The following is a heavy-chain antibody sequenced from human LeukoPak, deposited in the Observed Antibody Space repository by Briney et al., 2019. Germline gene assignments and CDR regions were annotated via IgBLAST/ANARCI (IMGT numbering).Heavy chain of an antibody. CDR3: ARAVTVTTSRGPYNWFDP. CDR1: GYTFTGYY. D-gene: IGHD4-17*01. Sequence: ASVKVSCKASGYTFTGYYMHWVRQAPGQGLEWMGWINPNSGGTNYAQKFQGRVTMTRDTSISTAYMELSRLRSDDTAVYYCARAVTVTTSRGPYNWFDPWGQGTLVTVSS. J-gene: IGHJ5*02. V-gene: IGHV1-2*02. CDR2: INPNSGGT.